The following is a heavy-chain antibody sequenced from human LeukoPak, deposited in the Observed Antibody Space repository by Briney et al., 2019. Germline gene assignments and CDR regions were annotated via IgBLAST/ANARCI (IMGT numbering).Heavy chain of an antibody. D-gene: IGHD1-1*01. CDR3: ATWRTAKTGFDY. Sequence: SETLSLTCTVSGGSISSNNYYRGWIRQPPGKWLEWIGSIYYSGSPYYNPSLKSRVTISVDTSKNQFSLRLRSVTAADTAVYYCATWRTAKTGFDYWGQGTLVTVSS. CDR2: IYYSGSP. CDR1: GGSISSNNYY. V-gene: IGHV4-39*01. J-gene: IGHJ4*02.